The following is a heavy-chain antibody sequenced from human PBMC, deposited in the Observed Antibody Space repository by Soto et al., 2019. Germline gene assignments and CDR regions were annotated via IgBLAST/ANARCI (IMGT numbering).Heavy chain of an antibody. CDR3: GTGGAYYFDY. CDR2: INHSGST. J-gene: IGHJ4*02. Sequence: SETLSLTCAVYGGSFSGYYWSWIRQPPGKGLEWIGEINHSGSTNYNPSLKSRVTISVDTSKNQFSLKLSSVTAADTAVYYCGTGGAYYFDYCGQGTLVTVSS. D-gene: IGHD3-10*01. V-gene: IGHV4-34*01. CDR1: GGSFSGYY.